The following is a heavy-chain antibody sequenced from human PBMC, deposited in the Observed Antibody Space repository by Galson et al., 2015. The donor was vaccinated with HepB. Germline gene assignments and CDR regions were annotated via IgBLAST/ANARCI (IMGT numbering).Heavy chain of an antibody. Sequence: SLRLSCAASGFTFSSYWMSWVRQAPGKGLEWVANIKQDGSEKYYVDSVKGRFTISRDNAKNSLYLQMNSLRAEDTAVYYCAGELDFWSGRISDYWGQGTLVTVSS. J-gene: IGHJ4*02. CDR3: AGELDFWSGRISDY. CDR1: GFTFSSYW. D-gene: IGHD3-3*01. CDR2: IKQDGSEK. V-gene: IGHV3-7*03.